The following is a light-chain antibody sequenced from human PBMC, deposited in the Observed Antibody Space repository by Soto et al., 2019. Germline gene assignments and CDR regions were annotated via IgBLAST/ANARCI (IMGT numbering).Light chain of an antibody. CDR2: AAS. CDR1: QDIRSD. CDR3: LQDYTYPRT. J-gene: IGKJ1*01. Sequence: AIQMTQSPSSLSASVGDRVTITCRASQDIRSDLAWYQKKSGKAPKLLIYAASSLQSGVPSRFSGSGSGSDFTLTISSLQPEDFATYYFLQDYTYPRTFGQGTSVEI. V-gene: IGKV1-6*01.